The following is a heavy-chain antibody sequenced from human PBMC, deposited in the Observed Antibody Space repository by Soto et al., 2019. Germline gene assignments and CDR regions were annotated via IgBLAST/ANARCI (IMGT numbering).Heavy chain of an antibody. D-gene: IGHD2-15*01. CDR3: AREVVYYFDY. CDR1: GGSISSYY. J-gene: IGHJ4*02. V-gene: IGHV4-59*01. CDR2: IYYSGST. Sequence: QVQLQESGPGLVKPSETLSLTCTVSGGSISSYYWSWIWQPPGKGLEWIGYIYYSGSTNYNPSLKSRVTISVDTSKNQFSLKLSSVTAADTAVYYCAREVVYYFDYWGQGTLVTVSS.